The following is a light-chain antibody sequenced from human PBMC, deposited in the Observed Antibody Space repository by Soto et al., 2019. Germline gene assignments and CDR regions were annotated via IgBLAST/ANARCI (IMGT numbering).Light chain of an antibody. CDR1: QDINTY. V-gene: IGKV1-9*01. J-gene: IGKJ5*01. CDR2: AAS. Sequence: DIQLTQSPSFLSASVGDRVTITCRASQDINTYLAWYQQKPGKAPKLLIFAASTLQNGVTSRFSGSGSGTEFTVTITSLQPEDFATYYGQQRKSYPITFGQGTRLEIK. CDR3: QQRKSYPIT.